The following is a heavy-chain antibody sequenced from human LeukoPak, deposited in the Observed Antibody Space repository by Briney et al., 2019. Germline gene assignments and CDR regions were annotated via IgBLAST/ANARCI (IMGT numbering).Heavy chain of an antibody. Sequence: TGGSLRLSCAASGFTFSSSAMHWVRQAPGKGLEYVSAISSNGGSTYYANSVKGRFTISRDNSKNTLYLQMGSLRAEDMAVYYCARAGYSDAFDIWGQGTMVTVSS. D-gene: IGHD3-9*01. CDR3: ARAGYSDAFDI. V-gene: IGHV3-64*01. J-gene: IGHJ3*02. CDR2: ISSNGGST. CDR1: GFTFSSSA.